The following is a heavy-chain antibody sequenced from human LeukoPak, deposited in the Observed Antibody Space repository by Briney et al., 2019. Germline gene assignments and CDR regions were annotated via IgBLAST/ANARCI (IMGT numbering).Heavy chain of an antibody. Sequence: PGRSLRLSCAASGFTFSTYGMHWVHQAPGKGLEWVAVIWNDGSNKYYADSVKGRFTISRDNSKNTLYLQMDTLRAEDTAMYYCAQDWSGGNSGYIDDWGQGTLVTVSS. CDR2: IWNDGSNK. D-gene: IGHD3-22*01. CDR1: GFTFSTYG. CDR3: AQDWSGGNSGYIDD. J-gene: IGHJ4*02. V-gene: IGHV3-33*06.